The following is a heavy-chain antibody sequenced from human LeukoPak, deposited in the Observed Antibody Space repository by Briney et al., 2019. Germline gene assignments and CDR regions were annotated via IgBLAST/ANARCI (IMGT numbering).Heavy chain of an antibody. Sequence: PSETLSLTCAVYGGSFSGYYWSWIRQPPGKGLEWIGEIHHSGSTNYNPSLKSRVTISVDTSKNQFSLKLSSVTAADTAVYYCARARARLWGFDYWGQGTLVTVSS. D-gene: IGHD4/OR15-4a*01. J-gene: IGHJ4*02. CDR1: GGSFSGYY. V-gene: IGHV4-34*01. CDR2: IHHSGST. CDR3: ARARARLWGFDY.